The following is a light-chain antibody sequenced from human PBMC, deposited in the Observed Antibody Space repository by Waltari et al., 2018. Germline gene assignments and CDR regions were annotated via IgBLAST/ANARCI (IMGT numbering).Light chain of an antibody. Sequence: QLVVTQSPSASASLGASVKLPCTLSRRHSSYAIAWHQQQPEKGPRYLMKVNSDGSHTKGDGISDRFSGSSSGAERYLTISSLQSEDEADYYCQTWDTDIPVVFGGGTKLTVL. CDR1: RRHSSYA. V-gene: IGLV4-69*01. J-gene: IGLJ2*01. CDR2: VNSDGSH. CDR3: QTWDTDIPVV.